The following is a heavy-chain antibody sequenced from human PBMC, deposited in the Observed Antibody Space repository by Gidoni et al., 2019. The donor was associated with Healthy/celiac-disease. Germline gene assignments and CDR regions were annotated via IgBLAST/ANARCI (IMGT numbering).Heavy chain of an antibody. V-gene: IGHV4-34*01. CDR3: AGREGLAATGNDY. CDR2: INPSGST. J-gene: IGHJ4*02. CDR1: GGYFSGYY. D-gene: IGHD6-13*01. Sequence: QVQLQQWGAGPFKPSETLSLTCAVYGGYFSGYYWSWIRQPPGKGLEWIGEINPSGSTNYNPSLKSRVTRSVDTSKNQFSLKLSSMTAADTAVYYCAGREGLAATGNDYWGQGTRVTVSS.